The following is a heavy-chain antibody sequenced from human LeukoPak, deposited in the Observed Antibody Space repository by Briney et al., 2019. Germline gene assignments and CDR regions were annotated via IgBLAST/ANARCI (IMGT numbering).Heavy chain of an antibody. CDR3: ATFPLLTYSSGYCDF. J-gene: IGHJ4*02. CDR2: VHYNGAT. Sequence: SETLSLTCTVSGGSISSSDYYWGWIRQPPGTGLEWIGFVHYNGATYSNSSLKSRMTISLGTPKNQFSLKLTSMSAADTAVYYCATFPLLTYSSGYCDFWGQGILVTVSS. V-gene: IGHV4-39*07. CDR1: GGSISSSDYY. D-gene: IGHD3-22*01.